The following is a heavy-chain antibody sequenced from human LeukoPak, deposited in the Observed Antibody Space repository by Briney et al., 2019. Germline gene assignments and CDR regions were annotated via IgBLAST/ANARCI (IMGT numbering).Heavy chain of an antibody. J-gene: IGHJ4*02. V-gene: IGHV1-2*02. CDR1: GYTFTGYY. CDR2: INPNSGGT. CDR3: ARWERIVGATPFDY. D-gene: IGHD1-26*01. Sequence: ASVKVSCKASGYTFTGYYMHWVRQAPGQGLEWMGWINPNSGGTNYAQKFQGRVTMTRDTSISTAYMELSRLRSDDTALYYCARWERIVGATPFDYWPQGTLVTVPS.